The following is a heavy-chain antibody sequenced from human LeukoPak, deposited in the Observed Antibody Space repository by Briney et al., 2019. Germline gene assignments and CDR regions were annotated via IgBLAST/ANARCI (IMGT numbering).Heavy chain of an antibody. Sequence: SETLSLTCAVYGGSFSGYYWSWIRQPPGKGLEWIGEINHSGSTNYNPSLKSRVTISVDTSKNQFSLKLSSVTAADTAVYYCARLTGDDYYYMDVWGKGTTVTVSS. CDR3: ARLTGDDYYYMDV. CDR2: INHSGST. CDR1: GGSFSGYY. D-gene: IGHD7-27*01. J-gene: IGHJ6*03. V-gene: IGHV4-34*01.